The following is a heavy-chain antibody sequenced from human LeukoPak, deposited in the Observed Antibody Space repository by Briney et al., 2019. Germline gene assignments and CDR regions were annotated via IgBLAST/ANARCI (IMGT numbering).Heavy chain of an antibody. CDR3: ARDLITLVRGIFTF. V-gene: IGHV1-2*02. CDR1: GYIFTGYY. Sequence: ASVKVSCKASGYIFTGYYIHWVRQAPGQGLEWMGWINPNSGATNYAQRLQGRVTMTRDTSISTAYMELSGLRSDDTAVYFCARDLITLVRGIFTFWGQGTPVTVSS. CDR2: INPNSGAT. D-gene: IGHD3-10*01. J-gene: IGHJ4*02.